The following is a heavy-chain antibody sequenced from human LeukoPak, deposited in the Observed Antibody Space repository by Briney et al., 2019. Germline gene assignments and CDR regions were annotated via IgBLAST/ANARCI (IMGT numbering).Heavy chain of an antibody. CDR3: TREVAVAGPFDY. V-gene: IGHV6-1*01. D-gene: IGHD6-19*01. Sequence: WQTLSLTCAISGDSVSSNSVGWNWIGHSPSRGLGGLGSTYYVSNCHTDYALSVKSRIIIDPDTSKNQFSLQLSSVTPEDTAVYYCTREVAVAGPFDYWGQGILVTVSS. CDR1: GDSVSSNSVG. CDR2: TYYVSNCHT. J-gene: IGHJ4*02.